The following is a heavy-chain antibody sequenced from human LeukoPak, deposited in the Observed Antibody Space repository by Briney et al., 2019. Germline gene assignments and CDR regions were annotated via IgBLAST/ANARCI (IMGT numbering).Heavy chain of an antibody. CDR3: AREGRYYYDSSGNDY. V-gene: IGHV4-38-2*02. CDR1: GYSISSGYY. CDR2: IYHSGST. Sequence: PSETLSLTCTVSGYSISSGYYWGWIRQPPGKGLEWIGSIYHSGSTYYNPSLKSRVTISVDTSKNQFSLKLSSVTAADTAVYYCAREGRYYYDSSGNDYWSQGTLVTVSS. J-gene: IGHJ4*02. D-gene: IGHD3-22*01.